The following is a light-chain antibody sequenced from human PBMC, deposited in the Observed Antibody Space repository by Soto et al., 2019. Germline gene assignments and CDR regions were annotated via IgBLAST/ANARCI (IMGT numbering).Light chain of an antibody. V-gene: IGKV3-20*01. J-gene: IGKJ4*01. CDR1: QSVSSNH. Sequence: DIVLTQSPGTLSLSPVERATLYCRASQSVSSNHLAWYQQKPGQAPRLLIYGGSSRATGIPVRFSGSGSETDFTLTITRLEPEDFATYYCQQYNNWPVTFGGGTKVDIK. CDR2: GGS. CDR3: QQYNNWPVT.